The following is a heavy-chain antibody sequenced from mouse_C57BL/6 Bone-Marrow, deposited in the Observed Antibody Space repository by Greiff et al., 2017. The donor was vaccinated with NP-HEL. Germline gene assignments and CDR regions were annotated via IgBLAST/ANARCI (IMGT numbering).Heavy chain of an antibody. CDR3: ARELGGCFDY. CDR2: IYPSDSET. Sequence: VQLQQPGAELVRPGSSVKLSCKASGYTFTSYWMDWVKQRPGQGLEWIGNIYPSDSETHYNQKFKDKATLTVDKSSSTAYMQLSSLTSADSAVYYCARELGGCFDYWGQGTTLTVSS. J-gene: IGHJ2*01. V-gene: IGHV1-61*01. D-gene: IGHD4-1*01. CDR1: GYTFTSYW.